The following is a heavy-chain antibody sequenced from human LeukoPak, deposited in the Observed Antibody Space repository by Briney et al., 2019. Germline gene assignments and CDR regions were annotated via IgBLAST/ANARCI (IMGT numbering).Heavy chain of an antibody. CDR1: GYSFTSHY. J-gene: IGHJ5*02. Sequence: ASVKVSCKASGYSFTSHYMHWVRQTPGQGLEWLGLINPSGSSTLYAQKFQGRVTMTRDMSTTTDYMELSSLRSEDTAVYYCARDNSVGDVAWWFDPWGQGTLVTVSS. V-gene: IGHV1-46*01. CDR3: ARDNSVGDVAWWFDP. CDR2: INPSGSST. D-gene: IGHD1-26*01.